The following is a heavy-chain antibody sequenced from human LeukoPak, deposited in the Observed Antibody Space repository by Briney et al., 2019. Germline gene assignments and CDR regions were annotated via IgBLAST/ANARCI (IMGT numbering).Heavy chain of an antibody. J-gene: IGHJ4*02. D-gene: IGHD3-9*01. Sequence: GGSLRLSRTASGFTFGDYAMTWVRQAPGKGLEWVGFIRTKAYGGTTEYAASVKGRFTISRDDSKSIAYLQMNSLKTEDTAVYYCTRSSRIRYFDWDFDCWGQGTLVTVSS. V-gene: IGHV3-49*04. CDR2: IRTKAYGGTT. CDR1: GFTFGDYA. CDR3: TRSSRIRYFDWDFDC.